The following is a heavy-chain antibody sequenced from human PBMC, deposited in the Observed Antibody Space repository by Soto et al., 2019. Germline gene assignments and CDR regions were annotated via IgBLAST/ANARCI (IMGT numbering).Heavy chain of an antibody. CDR1: GFTFANYA. CDR2: ISGGGDNT. CDR3: ARDRQPDGIWTFDY. Sequence: GGSLRLSCTASGFTFANYAMHWVRQAPGKGLEWVAGISGGGDNTDYADAVTGRFSLSRDNSKNIMYLQMNSLRVEDTALYYCARDRQPDGIWTFDYWGRGTLVTVSS. J-gene: IGHJ4*02. V-gene: IGHV3-23*01. D-gene: IGHD1-1*01.